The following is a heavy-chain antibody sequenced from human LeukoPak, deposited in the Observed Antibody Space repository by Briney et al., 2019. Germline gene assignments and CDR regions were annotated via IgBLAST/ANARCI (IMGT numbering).Heavy chain of an antibody. J-gene: IGHJ3*02. V-gene: IGHV3-30*18. Sequence: PGGSLRLSCAASGFTFSSYGMHWVRQAPGKGLEWVAVISFDGSNKYYADSVKGRFTISRDNSKNTLYLQLNSLRAEDTAVYYCAKVWAMGNDVFDIWGQGTMVTVSA. CDR2: ISFDGSNK. D-gene: IGHD5-18*01. CDR3: AKVWAMGNDVFDI. CDR1: GFTFSSYG.